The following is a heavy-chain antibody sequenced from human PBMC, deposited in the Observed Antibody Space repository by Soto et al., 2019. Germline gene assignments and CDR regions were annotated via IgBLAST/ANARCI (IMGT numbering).Heavy chain of an antibody. V-gene: IGHV1-46*01. J-gene: IGHJ4*02. CDR1: GYIFTNHY. Sequence: QVQLVQSGAEVKKPGASVKVSCKASGYIFTNHYIHWVRQAPGQGLEWMGIINPSGGSTNYLQKSQGSITMTRDTSTSTVYMELSSLRSEDTAVYFCARADYYDSSGFYYDCWGQGTLVTVSS. CDR3: ARADYYDSSGFYYDC. CDR2: INPSGGST. D-gene: IGHD3-22*01.